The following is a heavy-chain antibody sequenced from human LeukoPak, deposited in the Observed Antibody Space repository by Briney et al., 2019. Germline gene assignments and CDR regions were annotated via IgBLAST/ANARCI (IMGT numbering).Heavy chain of an antibody. Sequence: PSETLSLTCSVSGGSISSYYWSWIRQPAGKGLEWIGRIYTSGSTNYNPSLKSRVTMSIDTSMNQFSLKLSSVTAADTAVYYCARVHISAAGYFDSWGQGTLVTVSS. V-gene: IGHV4-4*07. CDR1: GGSISSYY. D-gene: IGHD6-13*01. CDR2: IYTSGST. CDR3: ARVHISAAGYFDS. J-gene: IGHJ4*02.